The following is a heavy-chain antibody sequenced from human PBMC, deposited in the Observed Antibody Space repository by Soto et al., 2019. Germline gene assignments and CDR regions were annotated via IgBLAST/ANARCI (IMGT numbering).Heavy chain of an antibody. CDR2: ISDSGRNT. D-gene: IGHD3-9*01. J-gene: IGHJ4*02. CDR3: AKNPSTLTGTN. Sequence: GGSLRLSCAASGFTFSTYAMNWVRQAPGKGLEWVSAISDSGRNTYYADSVKGRFTISRDNSRKTLYLQINSLRAEDTAVYYCAKNPSTLTGTNWGQGTLVTSPQ. CDR1: GFTFSTYA. V-gene: IGHV3-23*01.